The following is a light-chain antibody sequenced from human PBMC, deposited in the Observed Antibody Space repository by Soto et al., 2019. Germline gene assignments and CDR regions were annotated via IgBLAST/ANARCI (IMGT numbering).Light chain of an antibody. Sequence: QSALTQPASVSGSPGQSITISCTGTSSDVGSHNYVSWYQQHPGKPPKLVISEVSNRPSGVSDRFSGSTSGNTASLTISGLQAEDEADYYCCSYAGSYSWVFGGGTKVTVL. J-gene: IGLJ3*02. CDR1: SSDVGSHNY. CDR2: EVS. CDR3: CSYAGSYSWV. V-gene: IGLV2-14*01.